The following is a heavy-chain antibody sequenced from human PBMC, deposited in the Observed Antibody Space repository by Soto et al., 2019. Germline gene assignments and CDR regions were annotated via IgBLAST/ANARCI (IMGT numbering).Heavy chain of an antibody. D-gene: IGHD4-17*01. J-gene: IGHJ4*02. V-gene: IGHV3-33*01. Sequence: QVQLVESGGGVVQPGRSLRLSCETSGFTFNIYSMHWVRQPPDKGLEWLAAIWYDGTQKYYAESAKGRFTISRDNSKNTLYLEVNSLRAEDTAVYYCARSGGTTVTGLWHFDSWGQGTLVTVSS. CDR3: ARSGGTTVTGLWHFDS. CDR1: GFTFNIYS. CDR2: IWYDGTQK.